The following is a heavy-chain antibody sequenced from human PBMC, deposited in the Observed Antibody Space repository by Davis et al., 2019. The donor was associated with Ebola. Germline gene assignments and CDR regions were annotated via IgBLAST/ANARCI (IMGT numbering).Heavy chain of an antibody. Sequence: GESLKISCKVSGYSFTSYWIGWVRQMPGKGLEWMGIIYPGDSDTRYSPSFQGQVTISADKSISTAYLQWSSLKASDTAMYYCARGTDGYNPGGYFDSWGQGTLVTVSS. CDR2: IYPGDSDT. CDR1: GYSFTSYW. D-gene: IGHD5-24*01. V-gene: IGHV5-51*01. CDR3: ARGTDGYNPGGYFDS. J-gene: IGHJ4*02.